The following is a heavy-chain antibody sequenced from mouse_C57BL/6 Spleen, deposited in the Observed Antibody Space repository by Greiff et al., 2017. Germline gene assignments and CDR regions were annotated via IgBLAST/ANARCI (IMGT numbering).Heavy chain of an antibody. CDR2: IWSGGST. Sequence: VQLQQSGPGLVQPSQCLSITCTVSGFSLTSYGVHWVRQSPGEGLEWLGVIWSGGSTDYNAAFISRLSISKDNSKSQVSFKMNSLQADDTAIYSCARKGITEAFDYWGQGTLVTVSA. J-gene: IGHJ3*01. CDR3: ARKGITEAFDY. D-gene: IGHD2-4*01. V-gene: IGHV2-2*01. CDR1: GFSLTSYG.